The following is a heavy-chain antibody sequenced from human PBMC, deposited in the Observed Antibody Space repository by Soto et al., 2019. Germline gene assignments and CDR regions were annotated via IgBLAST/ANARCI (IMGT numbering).Heavy chain of an antibody. D-gene: IGHD6-6*01. CDR1: GGSIGNYY. J-gene: IGHJ6*02. CDR2: IFYSGTANYNPT. Sequence: QVQLQESGPGLVKPSETLSLTCTVSGGSIGNYYWSWIRQPPGAGLEWIGSIFYSGTANYNPTNYSPSFKSRVTISIDTSKNQFSLRLGPVTAADTALYCATLYNSFSYIAMDVWGQGTTVTVSS. CDR3: ATLYNSFSYIAMDV. V-gene: IGHV4-59*01.